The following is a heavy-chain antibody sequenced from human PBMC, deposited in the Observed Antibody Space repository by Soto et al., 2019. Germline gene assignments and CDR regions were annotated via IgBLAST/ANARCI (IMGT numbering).Heavy chain of an antibody. CDR3: ARESIGCGGDCLDY. CDR1: GFTFSNYE. D-gene: IGHD2-21*01. J-gene: IGHJ4*02. Sequence: GGSLRLSCAVSGFTFSNYEWNWVRQAPGKGLEWISYIDTSGDAMFYADSVKGRFAVSRGNTMNSLYLQMNSLRAEDTAACYCARESIGCGGDCLDYWGQGTLVTVSS. CDR2: IDTSGDAM. V-gene: IGHV3-48*03.